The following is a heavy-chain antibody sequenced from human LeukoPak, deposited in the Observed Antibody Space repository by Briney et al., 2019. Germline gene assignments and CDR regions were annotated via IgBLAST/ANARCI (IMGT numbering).Heavy chain of an antibody. CDR3: AKDSLNYHYMDV. CDR2: ISSSGSTI. Sequence: GGSLRLSCAASGFTFSSYEMNWVRQAPGKGLEWVSYISSSGSTIYYADSVKGRFTISRDNSKNTLYLQMNSLRAEDTAVYYCAKDSLNYHYMDVWGKGTTVTISS. J-gene: IGHJ6*03. V-gene: IGHV3-48*03. CDR1: GFTFSSYE.